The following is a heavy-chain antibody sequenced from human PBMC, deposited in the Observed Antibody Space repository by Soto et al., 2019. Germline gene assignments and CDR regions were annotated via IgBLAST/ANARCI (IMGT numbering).Heavy chain of an antibody. D-gene: IGHD2-8*01. CDR3: ARDTYANFDY. V-gene: IGHV1-2*02. Sequence: ASVKVSCKASGYTFTAYYMPWVRQAPGQGLEWMGWVNPGNGTTSFAQKFQGRVTMTRDTSISTAYMELSGLRSDDTAMYYCARDTYANFDYWGQGTLVTVSS. J-gene: IGHJ4*02. CDR1: GYTFTAYY. CDR2: VNPGNGTT.